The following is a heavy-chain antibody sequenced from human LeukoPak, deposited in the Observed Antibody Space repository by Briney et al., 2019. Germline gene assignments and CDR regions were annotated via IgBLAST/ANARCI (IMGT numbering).Heavy chain of an antibody. D-gene: IGHD3-16*01. CDR1: GFSSGAYA. J-gene: IGHJ5*02. V-gene: IGHV3-23*01. CDR3: AKERPYDYVWEP. Sequence: GGSLRLSCTASGFSSGAYAETWVRQAPGKGLEWVSAISATGINTYYADSVKGRFTISRDSSKNTVYLEMNSLRAEDAAVYYCAKERPYDYVWEPWGQGTLVTVSS. CDR2: ISATGINT.